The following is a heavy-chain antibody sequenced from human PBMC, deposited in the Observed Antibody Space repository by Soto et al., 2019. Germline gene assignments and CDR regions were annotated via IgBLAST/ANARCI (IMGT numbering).Heavy chain of an antibody. J-gene: IGHJ4*02. CDR3: ARDEARPLGY. CDR2: IKPDGREK. D-gene: IGHD6-6*01. Sequence: ESGGGLVQPGGSLRLSCAASGFTFCSYWMSWVRQAPGKGLEWVANIKPDGREKYYVDSVRGRFTISRDNVENSLNLQMNSLRAEDAALYYCARDEARPLGYWGQGTLVTVSS. CDR1: GFTFCSYW. V-gene: IGHV3-7*01.